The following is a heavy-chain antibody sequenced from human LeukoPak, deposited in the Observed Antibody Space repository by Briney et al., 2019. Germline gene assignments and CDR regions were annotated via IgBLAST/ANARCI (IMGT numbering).Heavy chain of an antibody. CDR1: GGSISSYY. CDR3: ARERSMVRGVSWFDP. Sequence: SETLSLTCTVSGGSISSYYWSWIRQPPGKGLEWIGYIYYSGTTNYNPSLKSRVTISVDTSKNQFSLKLSSVTAADTAVYYCARERSMVRGVSWFDPWGKGTLVTVSS. J-gene: IGHJ5*02. V-gene: IGHV4-59*01. CDR2: IYYSGTT. D-gene: IGHD3-10*01.